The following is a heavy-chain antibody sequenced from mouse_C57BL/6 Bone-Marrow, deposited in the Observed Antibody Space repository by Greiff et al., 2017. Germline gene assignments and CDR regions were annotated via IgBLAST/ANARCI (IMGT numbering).Heavy chain of an antibody. CDR3: ARSSLRRAMDY. J-gene: IGHJ4*01. CDR1: GFTFTDYY. CDR2: IRNKANGYTT. V-gene: IGHV7-3*01. D-gene: IGHD1-2*01. Sequence: DVMLVESGGGLVQPGGSLSLSCAASGFTFTDYYMSWVRQPPGKALEWLGFIRNKANGYTTEYSASVKGRFTISRDNSQSILYLQMNALRAEDSATYYCARSSLRRAMDYWGQGTSVTVSS.